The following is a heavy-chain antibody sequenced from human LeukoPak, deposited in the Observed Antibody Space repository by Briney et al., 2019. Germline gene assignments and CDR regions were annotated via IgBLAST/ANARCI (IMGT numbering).Heavy chain of an antibody. J-gene: IGHJ6*03. Sequence: ASVKVSCKASGYTFTGYYMHWVRQAPGQALEWMGWINPNSGGTNYAQKFQGRVTMTRDTSISTAYMELSRLRSDDTAVYYCATSPGIAAAGTQEGSDYYYHYYYMDVWGKGTTVTVSS. CDR1: GYTFTGYY. D-gene: IGHD6-13*01. CDR3: ATSPGIAAAGTQEGSDYYYHYYYMDV. CDR2: INPNSGGT. V-gene: IGHV1-2*02.